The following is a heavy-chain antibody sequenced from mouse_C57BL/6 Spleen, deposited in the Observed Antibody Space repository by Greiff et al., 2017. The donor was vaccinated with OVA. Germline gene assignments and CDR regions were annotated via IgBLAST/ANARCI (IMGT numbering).Heavy chain of an antibody. J-gene: IGHJ1*03. CDR1: GYTFTSYW. Sequence: VQRVESGAELAKPGASVKLSCKASGYTFTSYWMHWVKQRPGQGLEWIGYINPSSGYTKYNQKFKDKATLTADKSSSTAYMQLSSLTYEDSAVYYCARVTTDWYFDVWGTGTTVTVSS. CDR3: ARVTTDWYFDV. D-gene: IGHD1-1*01. V-gene: IGHV1-7*01. CDR2: INPSSGYT.